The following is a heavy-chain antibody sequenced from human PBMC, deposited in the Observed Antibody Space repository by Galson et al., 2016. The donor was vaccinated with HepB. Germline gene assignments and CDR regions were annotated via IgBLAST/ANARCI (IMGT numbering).Heavy chain of an antibody. V-gene: IGHV4-61*05. CDR3: AGRKLATGWGS. CDR2: TYYNEGN. J-gene: IGHJ5*02. Sequence: TVSGVSVSGGAYHWAWIRQPTGQGLEWMAHTYYNEGNRYSPSRKTRFIMSLDKSKNQLSLNANSVTAADTAFYFCAGRKLATGWGSWGQGILVVVSS. D-gene: IGHD6-6*01. CDR1: GVSVSGGAYH.